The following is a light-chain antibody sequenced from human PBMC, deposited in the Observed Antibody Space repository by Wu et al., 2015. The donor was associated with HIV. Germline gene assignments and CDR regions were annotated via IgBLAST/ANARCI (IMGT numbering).Light chain of an antibody. Sequence: VLTQSPGTLSLSPGERATFSCSVSESVSGYLAWYQQRPGQPPTLLIYGASSRAAGIPDRFSGSGSGTDFSLTINSLQPEDFATYYCQQSYSTPRTFGQGTKVE. CDR1: ESVSGY. CDR2: GAS. V-gene: IGKV3-11*01. J-gene: IGKJ1*01. CDR3: QQSYSTPRT.